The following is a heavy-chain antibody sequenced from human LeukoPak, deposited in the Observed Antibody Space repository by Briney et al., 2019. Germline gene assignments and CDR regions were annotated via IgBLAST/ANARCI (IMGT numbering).Heavy chain of an antibody. Sequence: PSETLSLTCTVSGGSISSYYWSWIRQPPGKGLEWIGYIYYSGSTNYNPSLKSRVTISVDTSKNQFSLKLSSVTAADTAVYYCARHAPGSSGYYSKFDYLGQGTLVTVSS. CDR1: GGSISSYY. D-gene: IGHD3-22*01. CDR3: ARHAPGSSGYYSKFDY. V-gene: IGHV4-59*08. CDR2: IYYSGST. J-gene: IGHJ4*02.